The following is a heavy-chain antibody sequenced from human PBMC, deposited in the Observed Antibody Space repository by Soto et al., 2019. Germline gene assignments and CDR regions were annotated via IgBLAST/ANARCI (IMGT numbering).Heavy chain of an antibody. D-gene: IGHD2-2*01. CDR1: GGTFSSYA. CDR3: AREAPLGYCGSTSCFRGMDV. V-gene: IGHV1-69*01. Sequence: QVQLVQSGAEVKKPGSSVKVSCKASGGTFSSYAISWVRQAPGQGLEWMGGIIPIFGTANYAQKFQGRVTNTADESTSTAYMELSSMRSEDTAVYYCAREAPLGYCGSTSCFRGMDVWGQGTTVTVSS. CDR2: IIPIFGTA. J-gene: IGHJ6*02.